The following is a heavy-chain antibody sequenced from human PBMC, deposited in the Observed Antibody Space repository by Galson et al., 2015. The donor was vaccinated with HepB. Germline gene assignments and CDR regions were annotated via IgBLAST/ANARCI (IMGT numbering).Heavy chain of an antibody. CDR1: GFPFSGFG. D-gene: IGHD3-3*01. Sequence: SLRLSCAASGFPFSGFGMHWVRQAPGKGLEWVAAISYDGVNKYSADSVRGRFTVSRDNSENTLYLEMDGLRIEDTAVYYCAKEQLRPEFDFRRGASNFIYYHYGMDVWGQGTAVTVSS. J-gene: IGHJ6*02. CDR3: AKEQLRPEFDFRRGASNFIYYHYGMDV. CDR2: ISYDGVNK. V-gene: IGHV3-30*18.